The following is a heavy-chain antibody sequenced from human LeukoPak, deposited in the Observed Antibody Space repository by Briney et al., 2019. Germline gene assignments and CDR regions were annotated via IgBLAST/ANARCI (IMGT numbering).Heavy chain of an antibody. Sequence: GGSLRLSCAASGFTFSSYGMHWVRQAPGKGLEWVAVISYDGSNKYYADSVKGRFTISRDNSKNTLYLQMNSLRAEDTAVYYCARDRQLLWFGELLYLFDPWGQGTLVTVSS. J-gene: IGHJ5*02. D-gene: IGHD3-10*01. CDR1: GFTFSSYG. V-gene: IGHV3-30*03. CDR2: ISYDGSNK. CDR3: ARDRQLLWFGELLYLFDP.